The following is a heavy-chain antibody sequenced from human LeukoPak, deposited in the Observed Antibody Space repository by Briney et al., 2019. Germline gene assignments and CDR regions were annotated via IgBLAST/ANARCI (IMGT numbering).Heavy chain of an antibody. CDR1: GLTFSDAW. CDR3: TTDRYYDSSGYYGFFDY. Sequence: GGSLRLSCAASGLTFSDAWMSWVRQAPGKGLEWVGRIKSKTDGGTTDYAAPVKGRFTISRDDSKNTLYLQMNSLKTEDTAVYYCTTDRYYDSSGYYGFFDYWGQGTLVTVSS. V-gene: IGHV3-15*01. CDR2: IKSKTDGGTT. D-gene: IGHD3-22*01. J-gene: IGHJ4*02.